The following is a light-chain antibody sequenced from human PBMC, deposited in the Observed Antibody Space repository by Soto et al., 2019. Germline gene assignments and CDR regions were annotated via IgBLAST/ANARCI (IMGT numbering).Light chain of an antibody. CDR2: EAS. J-gene: IGKJ4*01. CDR1: HDIGNY. V-gene: IGKV1-5*01. Sequence: DIQLTQSPSTLSASVGDRVIITCRASHDIGNYLAWYQQKPGKAPKHLIYEASNLRSGVPSRFSGSGSGTEFTLTITGLQPDDSATYYCQHYYGYSPTFGGGTKVDIK. CDR3: QHYYGYSPT.